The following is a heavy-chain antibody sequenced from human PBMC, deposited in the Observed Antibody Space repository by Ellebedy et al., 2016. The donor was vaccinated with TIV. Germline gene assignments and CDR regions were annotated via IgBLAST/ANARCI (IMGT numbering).Heavy chain of an antibody. D-gene: IGHD3-22*01. CDR3: ARTFYYDSSGYPLFDY. J-gene: IGHJ4*02. V-gene: IGHV4-39*07. CDR2: IYYSGST. Sequence: MPSETLSLTCTVSGGSISSSSYYWGWIRQPPGKGLEWIGNIYYSGSTNYNPSLKSRVTISVDTSKNQFSLKLSSVTAADTAVYYCARTFYYDSSGYPLFDYWGQGTLVTVSS. CDR1: GGSISSSSYY.